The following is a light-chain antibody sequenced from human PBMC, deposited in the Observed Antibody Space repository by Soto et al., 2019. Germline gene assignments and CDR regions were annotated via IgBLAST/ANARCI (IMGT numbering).Light chain of an antibody. J-gene: IGLJ1*01. V-gene: IGLV2-8*01. CDR3: SSYAGTHVV. Sequence: QSALTQPPSASGSPGQLVTVSRTGTSIDVGGYNYVSWYQQHPDKAPKLMIYDVSKRPSGVPDRFSGSKSGNTASLIVSGLQAEDEADYYCSSYAGTHVVFGTGTKVTVL. CDR1: SIDVGGYNY. CDR2: DVS.